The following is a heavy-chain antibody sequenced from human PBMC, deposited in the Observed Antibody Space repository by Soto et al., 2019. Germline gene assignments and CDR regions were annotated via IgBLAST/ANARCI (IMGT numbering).Heavy chain of an antibody. CDR2: IYWNDDK. CDR3: AHRPLIQPWEIRAHGYYFDY. V-gene: IGHV2-5*01. D-gene: IGHD1-26*01. J-gene: IGHJ4*02. Sequence: QITLKESGPTLVKPTQTLTLTCTFSGFSLSTSGVGVGWIRQPPGKALEWLALIYWNDDKRYSPSLKSRLTITKDTSKNQVVLTMTNMDPVDTATYYCAHRPLIQPWEIRAHGYYFDYWGQGTLVTVSS. CDR1: GFSLSTSGVG.